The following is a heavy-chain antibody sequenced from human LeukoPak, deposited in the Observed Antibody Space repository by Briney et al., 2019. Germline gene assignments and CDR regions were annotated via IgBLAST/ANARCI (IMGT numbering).Heavy chain of an antibody. CDR2: IYSSGAT. V-gene: IGHV4-39*01. Sequence: SETLSLTCTVSGASISSRSYYWGWIRQPPGKGLECVGNIYSSGATYYNPSLKSRVTISIDASKSQFSLRLSSVTAADTAVYYCARGSSPFDYWGQGTLVTVSS. J-gene: IGHJ4*02. CDR3: ARGSSPFDY. CDR1: GASISSRSYY.